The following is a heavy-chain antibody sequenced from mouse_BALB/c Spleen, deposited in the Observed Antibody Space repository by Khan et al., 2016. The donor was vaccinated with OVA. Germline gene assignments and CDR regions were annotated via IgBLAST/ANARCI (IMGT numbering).Heavy chain of an antibody. Sequence: QVQLQQSGAELAKPGASVKMSCTASGYTFTSYWMHWIKQRPGQGLEWIGYINPTSGYTDYNQKFKDKATLTADKSSSTSYMQRSSLTSDDSAVDYCAKDRIDYWGQGTALTVSS. CDR2: INPTSGYT. CDR1: GYTFTSYW. V-gene: IGHV1-7*01. J-gene: IGHJ2*01. D-gene: IGHD1-3*01. CDR3: AKDRIDY.